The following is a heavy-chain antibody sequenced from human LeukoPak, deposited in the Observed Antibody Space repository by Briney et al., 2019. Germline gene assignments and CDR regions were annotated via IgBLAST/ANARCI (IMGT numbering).Heavy chain of an antibody. CDR1: GYSFTSYW. Sequence: GESLKISCKGSGYSFTSYWIGWVRQMPGKGLEWMGIIYPGDSDTRYSPSFQGQVTISADKSISTAYLQWSSLKASDTAMYYCARLGYYGSGSYYGYYYYYMDVWGKGTTVTASS. J-gene: IGHJ6*03. D-gene: IGHD3-10*01. CDR2: IYPGDSDT. CDR3: ARLGYYGSGSYYGYYYYYMDV. V-gene: IGHV5-51*01.